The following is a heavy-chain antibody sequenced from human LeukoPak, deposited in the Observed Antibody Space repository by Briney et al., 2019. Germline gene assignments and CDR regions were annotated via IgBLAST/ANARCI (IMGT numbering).Heavy chain of an antibody. D-gene: IGHD3-22*01. V-gene: IGHV4-61*02. CDR2: IYTSGST. Sequence: TLSLTCTVSGGSISSGSYYWSWIRQPAGKGLEWIGRIYTSGSTNYNPSLKSRVTISLDTSENHFSLKLSSVTAADTAVYYCARVTTGGYYNYWGQGTLVTVS. CDR3: ARVTTGGYYNY. J-gene: IGHJ4*02. CDR1: GGSISSGSYY.